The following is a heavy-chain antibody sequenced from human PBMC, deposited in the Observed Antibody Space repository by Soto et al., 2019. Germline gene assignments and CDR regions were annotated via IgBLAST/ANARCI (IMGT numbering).Heavy chain of an antibody. CDR1: GVTSTTYA. Sequence: QLGGSLRLSCAASGVTSTTYAMSWVRQAPGKGLEWVSGISSGGSTYYADSVKGRFTISRDNSKNTLYMQMNSLRAEDTAVYYCAKGRCSSSSCVRGAFDMWGQGTMVTVSS. CDR3: AKGRCSSSSCVRGAFDM. CDR2: ISSGGST. J-gene: IGHJ3*02. D-gene: IGHD2-2*01. V-gene: IGHV3-23*01.